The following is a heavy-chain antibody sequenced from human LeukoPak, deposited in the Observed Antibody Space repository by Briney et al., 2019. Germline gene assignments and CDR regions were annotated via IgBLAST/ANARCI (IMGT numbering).Heavy chain of an antibody. Sequence: PGGSLRLSCAASGFTFRTSGMSWVRQAPGKGLEWVSAISGSGVSTYYADSVKGRFTISRDNSENTLYLQMNSLRGEDTAVYYCARDGYSGSYYRLYYFFMDVWGKGTTVTVSS. D-gene: IGHD1-26*01. J-gene: IGHJ6*03. V-gene: IGHV3-23*01. CDR3: ARDGYSGSYYRLYYFFMDV. CDR1: GFTFRTSG. CDR2: ISGSGVST.